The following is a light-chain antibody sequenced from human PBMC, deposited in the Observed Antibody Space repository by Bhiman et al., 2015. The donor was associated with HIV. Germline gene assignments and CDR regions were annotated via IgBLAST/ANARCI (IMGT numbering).Light chain of an antibody. CDR3: AAWDDSLSGWV. CDR2: RSD. J-gene: IGLJ3*02. CDR1: SSNIGNNN. V-gene: IGLV1-44*01. Sequence: QSALNQAPSVSGTPGQRVTISCSGSSSNIGNNNVNWYQQLPGTAPKLLIYRSDQRPVGVPDRFSGSKSGTSGSLAISGLQADDEADYYCAAWDDSLSGWVFGGGTKLTVL.